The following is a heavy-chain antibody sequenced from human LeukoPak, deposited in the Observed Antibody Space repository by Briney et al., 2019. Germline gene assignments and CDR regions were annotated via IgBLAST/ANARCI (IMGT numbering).Heavy chain of an antibody. CDR3: ARDGGGYYDILTGYYGWFGP. Sequence: SETLSLTCTVSGGSISSYYWSWIRQPPGKGLEWIGHIYYSGSTNYNPSVKSRVTISVDTSKNQFSLKLSSVTAADTAVYYCARDGGGYYDILTGYYGWFGPWGQGTLVTVSS. CDR2: IYYSGST. J-gene: IGHJ5*02. D-gene: IGHD3-9*01. V-gene: IGHV4-59*01. CDR1: GGSISSYY.